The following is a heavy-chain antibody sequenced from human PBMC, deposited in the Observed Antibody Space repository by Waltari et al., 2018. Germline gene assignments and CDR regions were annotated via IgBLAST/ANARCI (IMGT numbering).Heavy chain of an antibody. CDR1: GDTLTNYA. J-gene: IGHJ6*02. CDR3: AVTLSAAPFYGLDV. V-gene: IGHV1-69*08. CDR2: FIPICATV. Sequence: QVQLVQSGAEVKKPGSSVMVSCKVSGDTLTNYALHWVRQAPGKGIERVGRFIPICATVNVAQKFQDRVTITAATSTSTAYMEVSSLRSDDTAMYYCAVTLSAAPFYGLDVWGQGTTVTVFS. D-gene: IGHD6-13*01.